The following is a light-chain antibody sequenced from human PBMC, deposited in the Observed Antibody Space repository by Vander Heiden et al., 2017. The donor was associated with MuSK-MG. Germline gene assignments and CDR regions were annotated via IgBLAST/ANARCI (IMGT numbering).Light chain of an antibody. CDR1: SGSIARNY. CDR2: GDN. CDR3: QSYDSRNCWM. V-gene: IGLV6-57*03. J-gene: IGLJ3*02. Sequence: NFMLTQPHSVSESPGKTVTISCTRSSGSIARNYVQWYQQRPGSAPTTVIYGDNQRPSGVPDRFSGSIDSSSNSASLTISGLKTEDEADYYCQSYDSRNCWMFGGGTKLTVL.